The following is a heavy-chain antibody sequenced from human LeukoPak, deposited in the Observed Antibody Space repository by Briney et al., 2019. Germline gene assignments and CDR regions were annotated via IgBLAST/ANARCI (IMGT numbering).Heavy chain of an antibody. V-gene: IGHV4-61*10. D-gene: IGHD5-12*01. CDR2: IYYSGST. Sequence: SETLSLTCTVSGGSISSGSYYWSWIRQPAGKGLEWIGYIYYSGSTNYNPSLKSRVTISVDTSKNQFSLKLSSVTAADTAVYYCARGSYSGYVAYYYYYYMDVWGKGTTVTVSS. CDR3: ARGSYSGYVAYYYYYYMDV. J-gene: IGHJ6*03. CDR1: GGSISSGSYY.